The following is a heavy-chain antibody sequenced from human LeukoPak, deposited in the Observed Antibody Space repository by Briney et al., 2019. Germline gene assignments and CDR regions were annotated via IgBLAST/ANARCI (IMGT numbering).Heavy chain of an antibody. CDR3: ATHQRVRGYDFRDAFDI. CDR1: GGSISSCY. V-gene: IGHV4-59*08. D-gene: IGHD5-12*01. J-gene: IGHJ3*02. CDR2: IYYSGST. Sequence: PSETLSLTCTVSGGSISSCYWSWIRQPPGKGLEWIGYIYYSGSTNYNPSLKSRVTISVDTSKNQFSLKLSSVTAADTAVYYCATHQRVRGYDFRDAFDIWGQGTMVTVSS.